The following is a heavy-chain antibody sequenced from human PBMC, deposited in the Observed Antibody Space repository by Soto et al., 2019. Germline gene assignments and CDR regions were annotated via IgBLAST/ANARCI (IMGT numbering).Heavy chain of an antibody. V-gene: IGHV1-8*01. CDR3: AREVVETSSLWLDP. D-gene: IGHD6-6*01. CDR2: MNTNTNTT. CDR1: VYPLPDND. J-gene: IGHJ5*02. Sequence: VKVACKSSVYPLPDNDINEVGQAPGQGLEWIGWMNTNTNTTDSAEVFDGRVSLTWDTSISTAYMQLNSLKIDDTAVYYCAREVVETSSLWLDPWGQGTLVTVSS.